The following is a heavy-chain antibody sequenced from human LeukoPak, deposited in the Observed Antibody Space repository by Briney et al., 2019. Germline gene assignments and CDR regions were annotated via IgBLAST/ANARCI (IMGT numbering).Heavy chain of an antibody. J-gene: IGHJ4*02. CDR3: VLAPYDFWSGHDY. D-gene: IGHD3-3*01. V-gene: IGHV4-39*07. CDR1: GGSISSSSYY. Sequence: SETLSLTCTVSGGSISSSSYYWGWIRQPPGKGLEWIGSIYNSGSTYYNPSLKSRVTISLDTSKNRISLKLSSVTAADTAVYYCVLAPYDFWSGHDYWGQGTLVTVPS. CDR2: IYNSGST.